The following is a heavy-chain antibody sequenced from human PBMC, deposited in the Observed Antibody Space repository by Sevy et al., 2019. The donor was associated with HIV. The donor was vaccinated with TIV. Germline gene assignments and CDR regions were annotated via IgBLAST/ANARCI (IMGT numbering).Heavy chain of an antibody. CDR1: GFTFGDYC. J-gene: IGHJ4*02. V-gene: IGHV3-49*04. Sequence: GGSLRLACTASGFTFGDYCMSWVRQAPGKGLEWVAFLKSDVYGGTVDHAASVRGRFVISRDDSKTIAYLQMNDLKTEDTGVYYCTRWKAAQSVFDYWGQGALVTVSS. CDR2: LKSDVYGGTV. D-gene: IGHD6-13*01. CDR3: TRWKAAQSVFDY.